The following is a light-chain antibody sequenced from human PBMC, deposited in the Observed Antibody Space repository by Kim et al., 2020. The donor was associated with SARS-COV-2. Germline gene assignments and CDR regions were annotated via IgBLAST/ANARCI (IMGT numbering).Light chain of an antibody. J-gene: IGKJ1*01. CDR2: GAS. V-gene: IGKV3-15*01. CDR1: QSVGVY. CDR3: QQYDNWPWT. Sequence: EIVMTQSPATLSVSPGERVTLSCRASQSVGVYLAWYQQKPGQAPRLLISGASTRAAGLPVRFSGSGSGTEFTLTISSLQSGDFALYYCQQYDNWPWTFGQGTKLEI.